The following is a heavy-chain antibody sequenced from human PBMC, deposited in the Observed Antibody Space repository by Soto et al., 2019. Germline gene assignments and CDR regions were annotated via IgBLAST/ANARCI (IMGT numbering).Heavy chain of an antibody. J-gene: IGHJ4*02. Sequence: QVQLVESGGGVVQPGRSLRLSCAASGFVFSSYAMHWVRQAPGKGLEWVAVISYDGSNTYYADSVRGRFTISRDNSKNTLYLQMNSLRAEDTAVYYCARDPIRYSSSWYGWGQGTLVTVSS. CDR1: GFVFSSYA. V-gene: IGHV3-30*03. CDR3: ARDPIRYSSSWYG. D-gene: IGHD6-13*01. CDR2: ISYDGSNT.